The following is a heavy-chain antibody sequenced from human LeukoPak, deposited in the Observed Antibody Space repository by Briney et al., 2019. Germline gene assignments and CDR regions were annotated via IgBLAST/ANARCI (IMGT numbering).Heavy chain of an antibody. CDR3: AREGSGSRPFDY. D-gene: IGHD3-10*01. CDR2: IYTSGST. V-gene: IGHV4-4*07. J-gene: IGHJ4*02. CDR1: GGSISSYY. Sequence: SETLSLTCTVSGGSISSYYWSWIRQPAGKGLEWIGRIYTSGSTNYNPSLKSRVTMSVDTSKNQFSLMLNSVTAADAAVYYCAREGSGSRPFDYWGQGTLVTVSS.